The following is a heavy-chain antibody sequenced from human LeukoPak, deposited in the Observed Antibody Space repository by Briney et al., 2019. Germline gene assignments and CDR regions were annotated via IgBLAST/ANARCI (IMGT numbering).Heavy chain of an antibody. CDR2: IYSDGTT. Sequence: PGGSLRLSCAASGFTFSSYSMNWVRQAPGMGLEWVSIIYSDGTTYYVDSVKGRFTISRDNSKNTLYLQMNSLRAEDTAVYYCARWFCSSTSCYYDYWGQGTLVTVSS. CDR3: ARWFCSSTSCYYDY. J-gene: IGHJ4*02. CDR1: GFTFSSYS. D-gene: IGHD2-2*01. V-gene: IGHV3-53*01.